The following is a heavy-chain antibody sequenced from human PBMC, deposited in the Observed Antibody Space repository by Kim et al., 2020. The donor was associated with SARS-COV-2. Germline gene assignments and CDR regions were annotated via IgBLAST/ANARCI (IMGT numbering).Heavy chain of an antibody. D-gene: IGHD5-12*01. V-gene: IGHV3-23*03. Sequence: AASVKGPFTISRDNSKNTLYLQMNSLRAEDTAVYYCAKPYSGYEKDAFDIWGQGTMVTVSS. J-gene: IGHJ3*02. CDR3: AKPYSGYEKDAFDI.